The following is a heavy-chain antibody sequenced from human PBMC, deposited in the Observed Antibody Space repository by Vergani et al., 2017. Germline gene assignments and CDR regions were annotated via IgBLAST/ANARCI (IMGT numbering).Heavy chain of an antibody. Sequence: EVQLLESGGGLVQPGGSLRLSCAASGFTFSSYAMSWVRQAPGKGLEWVSAISGSGGSTYYADSVKGRFTISRDNSKNTLYLQMNSLRAEDTAVYYCARDQEGSSSWYGVGYYGMDVWGQGTTVTVSS. CDR1: GFTFSSYA. D-gene: IGHD6-13*01. V-gene: IGHV3-23*01. J-gene: IGHJ6*02. CDR2: ISGSGGST. CDR3: ARDQEGSSSWYGVGYYGMDV.